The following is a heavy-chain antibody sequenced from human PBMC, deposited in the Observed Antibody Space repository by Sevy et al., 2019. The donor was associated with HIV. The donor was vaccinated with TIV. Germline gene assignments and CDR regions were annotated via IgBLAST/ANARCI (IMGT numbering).Heavy chain of an antibody. D-gene: IGHD6-19*01. CDR2: ISEDGSDK. Sequence: GGSLRLSCAASGFRFSRSGMHWVRQAAGKGLEWVAVISEDGSDKDYGDSVKGRFTISRDNSKDTVYLEMNSLRHENTAIYCCANCGGRFVGSSGLYHYFAMDVWGQGTTVTVSS. J-gene: IGHJ6*02. CDR1: GFRFSRSG. CDR3: ANCGGRFVGSSGLYHYFAMDV. V-gene: IGHV3-30*18.